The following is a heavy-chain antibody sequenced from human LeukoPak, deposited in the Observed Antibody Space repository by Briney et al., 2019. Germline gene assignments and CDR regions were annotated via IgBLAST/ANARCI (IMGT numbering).Heavy chain of an antibody. CDR1: GFTFSDYY. D-gene: IGHD4-11*01. CDR2: ISSSGSTI. J-gene: IGHJ6*03. Sequence: PGGSLRLSCAASGFTFSDYYMSWIRQAPGKGLEWVSHISSSGSTIYYADSVKGRFTISRDNAKNSLYLQVNSLRAEDTAVYYCAKTTVTPPYYMDVWGKGTTVTVSS. CDR3: AKTTVTPPYYMDV. V-gene: IGHV3-11*04.